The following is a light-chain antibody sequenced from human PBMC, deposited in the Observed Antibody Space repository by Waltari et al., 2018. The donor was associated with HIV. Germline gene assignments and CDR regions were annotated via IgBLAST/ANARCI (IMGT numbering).Light chain of an antibody. CDR3: AAYAGNNIVI. CDR1: SRDLGSFNY. J-gene: IGLJ2*01. CDR2: DVN. V-gene: IGLV2-8*01. Sequence: QSALTQPPSASGSPGQSVTVSCTATSRDLGSFNYVPWYQQHPGNAPKLLIYDVNKRPSGVPDRFSASKSRATASLTVSGLLAEDEADYYCAAYAGNNIVIFGGGTKVTV.